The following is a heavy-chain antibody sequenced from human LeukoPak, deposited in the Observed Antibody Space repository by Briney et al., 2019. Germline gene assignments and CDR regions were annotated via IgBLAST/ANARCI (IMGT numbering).Heavy chain of an antibody. Sequence: NASETLSLTCTVSGGSISSGSYYWSWIRQPAGKGLEWIGYIYYSGSTNYNPSLKSRVTISVDTSKNQFSLKLSSVTAADTAVYYCARHGGLIAAAGTGFDYWGQGTLVTVSS. D-gene: IGHD6-13*01. CDR3: ARHGGLIAAAGTGFDY. CDR1: GGSISSGSYY. CDR2: IYYSGST. V-gene: IGHV4-61*10. J-gene: IGHJ4*02.